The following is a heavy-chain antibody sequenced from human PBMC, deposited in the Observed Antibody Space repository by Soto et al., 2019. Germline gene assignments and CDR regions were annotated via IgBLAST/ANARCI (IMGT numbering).Heavy chain of an antibody. CDR2: ISAYNGNT. CDR3: ARDRRITTVTTLADY. Sequence: QVQLVQSGAEVKKPGASVKVSCKASGYTFTSYGISRVRQAPGQGLEWMGWISAYNGNTNYAQKLQGRVTMTTDTSTSTAYMELRSLRSDDTAVYYCARDRRITTVTTLADYWGQGTLVTVSS. V-gene: IGHV1-18*01. J-gene: IGHJ4*02. CDR1: GYTFTSYG. D-gene: IGHD4-4*01.